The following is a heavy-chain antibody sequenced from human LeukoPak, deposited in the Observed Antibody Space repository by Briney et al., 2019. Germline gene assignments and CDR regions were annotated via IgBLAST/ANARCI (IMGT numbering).Heavy chain of an antibody. V-gene: IGHV3-23*01. J-gene: IGHJ5*02. CDR1: GFTFSSYG. CDR3: AKDLLRDLWFGES. CDR2: ISGSGGST. D-gene: IGHD3-10*01. Sequence: GGSLRLSCAASGFTFSSYGMSWVRQAPGKGLEWVSAISGSGGSTYYADSVKGRFTISRDNAKNTVYLQMNTLRTEDTGVYYCAKDLLRDLWFGESWGQGTLVTVSS.